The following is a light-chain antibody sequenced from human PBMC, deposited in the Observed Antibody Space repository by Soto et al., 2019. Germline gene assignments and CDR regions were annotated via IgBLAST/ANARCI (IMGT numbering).Light chain of an antibody. Sequence: QSALTQPASVSGSPGQSITISCTGTSSDFGGYNYVSWYQHHPGKAPKLMIYDANNRPSGVSTRFSGSKSGNTASLTISGLQAEDEADYYCSSYTSSTPYVFGTGTKVTVL. J-gene: IGLJ1*01. V-gene: IGLV2-14*03. CDR2: DAN. CDR3: SSYTSSTPYV. CDR1: SSDFGGYNY.